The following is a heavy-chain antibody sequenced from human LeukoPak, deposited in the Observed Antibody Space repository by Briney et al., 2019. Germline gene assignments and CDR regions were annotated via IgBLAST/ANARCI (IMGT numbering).Heavy chain of an antibody. V-gene: IGHV4-4*07. D-gene: IGHD6-13*01. CDR3: ARGMAAGANWFDP. Sequence: SETLSLTCTVSGGSFSGYYWSWIRQPAGKGLEWIGRISASRSTNYNSSLKSRVTMSVDTSKNQFSLKLNSVTAADMAVYYCARGMAAGANWFDPWGQGTLVTVSS. CDR2: ISASRST. J-gene: IGHJ5*02. CDR1: GGSFSGYY.